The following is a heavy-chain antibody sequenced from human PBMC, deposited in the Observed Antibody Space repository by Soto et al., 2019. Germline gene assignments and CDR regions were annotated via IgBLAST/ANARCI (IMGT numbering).Heavy chain of an antibody. V-gene: IGHV5-10-1*01. CDR3: ARQIYDSDTGPNFQYYFDS. CDR1: GYSFAGYW. CDR2: IDPSDSQT. Sequence: GESLKISCKGSGYSFAGYWTTWVRQKPGKGLEWMGRIDPSDSQTYYSPSFRGHVTISVTKSITTVFLQWSSLRASDTAMYYCARQIYDSDTGPNFQYYFDSWSQGTPVTVSS. D-gene: IGHD3-22*01. J-gene: IGHJ4*02.